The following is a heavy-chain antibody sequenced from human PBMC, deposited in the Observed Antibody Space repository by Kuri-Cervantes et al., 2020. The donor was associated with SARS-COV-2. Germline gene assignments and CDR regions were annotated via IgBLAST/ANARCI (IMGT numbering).Heavy chain of an antibody. J-gene: IGHJ2*01. V-gene: IGHV4-39*07. CDR3: ARVWYYDSSGHQWYFDL. D-gene: IGHD3-22*01. Sequence: SETLSLTCTVSGGSISSSSYYWGWIRQPPGKGLEWIGSIYYSGSTYYNPSLKSRVTMSVDTSKNQFSLKLSSVTAADTAVYYCARVWYYDSSGHQWYFDLWGRGTLVTVSS. CDR2: IYYSGST. CDR1: GGSISSSSYY.